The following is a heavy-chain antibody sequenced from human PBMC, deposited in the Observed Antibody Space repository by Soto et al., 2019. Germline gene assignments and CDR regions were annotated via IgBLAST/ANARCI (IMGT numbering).Heavy chain of an antibody. CDR3: ARIQQEAMIVVQLIDY. D-gene: IGHD3-22*01. CDR1: GFSLSNARMG. V-gene: IGHV2-26*01. Sequence: QITLKESGHVLVKPTETLTLTCTVSGFSLSNARMGVSWIRQPPGKALEWLAHIFSNDEKSYSTSLKSRLTISKDTSKSQVVLTMTNMDPVDTATYYCARIQQEAMIVVQLIDYWGQGTLVTVSS. J-gene: IGHJ4*02. CDR2: IFSNDEK.